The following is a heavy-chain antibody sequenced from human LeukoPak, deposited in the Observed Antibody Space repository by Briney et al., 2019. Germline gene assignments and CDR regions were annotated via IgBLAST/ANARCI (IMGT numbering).Heavy chain of an antibody. CDR1: GYSFTTYW. Sequence: PGESLKISCKGSGYSFTTYWIGRVRQMPGEGLESMGIIYPADSDTKYSPSFQGQVTISADKSISTAYLRWSSLKTSDTAMYYCVRLDSAGWYYFDYWGQGTLVTVSS. D-gene: IGHD6-19*01. CDR2: IYPADSDT. V-gene: IGHV5-51*01. J-gene: IGHJ4*02. CDR3: VRLDSAGWYYFDY.